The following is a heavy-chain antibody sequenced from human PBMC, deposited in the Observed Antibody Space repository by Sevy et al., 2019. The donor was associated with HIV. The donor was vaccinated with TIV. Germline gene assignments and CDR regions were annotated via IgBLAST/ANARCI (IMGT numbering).Heavy chain of an antibody. D-gene: IGHD5-12*01. Sequence: GGSLRLSCAASGFTFINHAMHWVRQPPGKGLEWVTVISYDGSNKYYADSVKGRFTISRDTSKSTVYLQMDSLRAEDTAVYYCARDLNSGYANYYYYGMDVWGQGTTVTVSS. CDR2: ISYDGSNK. V-gene: IGHV3-30*04. CDR1: GFTFINHA. CDR3: ARDLNSGYANYYYYGMDV. J-gene: IGHJ6*02.